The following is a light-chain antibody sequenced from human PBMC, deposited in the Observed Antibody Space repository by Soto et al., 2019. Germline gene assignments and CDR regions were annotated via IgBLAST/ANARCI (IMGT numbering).Light chain of an antibody. CDR3: QQYNIWPPVT. V-gene: IGKV3-15*01. CDR1: QSVSSK. J-gene: IGKJ5*01. Sequence: EIVSTHSPATLSFSPVEGATLSCRASQSVSSKLAWYQQKPGQAPRLLISGASTRATGISDRFRGSGSGTEFTLTISSLQSEDFAVYYCQQYNIWPPVTFGQGTRLEIK. CDR2: GAS.